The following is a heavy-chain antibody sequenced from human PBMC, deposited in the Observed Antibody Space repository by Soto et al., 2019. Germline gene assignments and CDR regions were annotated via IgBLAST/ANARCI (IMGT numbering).Heavy chain of an antibody. CDR1: GFSFSDYW. CDR2: IDTDGSTT. V-gene: IGHV3-74*01. CDR3: SRGGGFSGNYL. Sequence: EVQLVESGGGLVQPGGSLRLSCAASGFSFSDYWMHWVRQAPGKGLVWVSCIDTDGSTTTYAYSVKGRFTISRDNVKNTLYLKMGSLRAEDTALYSCSRGGGFSGNYLGGQGTLVTVSS. D-gene: IGHD1-26*01. J-gene: IGHJ4*02.